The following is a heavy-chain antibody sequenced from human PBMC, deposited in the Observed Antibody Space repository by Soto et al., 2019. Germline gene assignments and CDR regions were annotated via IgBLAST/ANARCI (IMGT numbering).Heavy chain of an antibody. J-gene: IGHJ4*02. D-gene: IGHD5-18*01. Sequence: QVQLVESGGGVVQPGRSLRLSCAASGFTFSSYGMHWVRQAPGKGLEWVAVISYDGSNKYYADSVKGRSTIPEDNSKSTLYLQMNSLRAEDTAVYYCAKIGASYGPSFDYWGQGTLVTVSS. CDR2: ISYDGSNK. CDR1: GFTFSSYG. CDR3: AKIGASYGPSFDY. V-gene: IGHV3-30*18.